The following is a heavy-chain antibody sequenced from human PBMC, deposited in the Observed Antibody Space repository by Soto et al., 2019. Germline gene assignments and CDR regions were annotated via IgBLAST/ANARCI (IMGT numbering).Heavy chain of an antibody. CDR3: ARWSGSLVRGILDP. CDR1: GDSIDSGDHY. J-gene: IGHJ5*02. V-gene: IGHV4-30-4*01. Sequence: QVQLQESGPGLLRPSQTLSLTCTVSGDSIDSGDHYWSWIRQAPGKGLEWIGYIYYTGSTYSSPSRCVRVAIALATSKTRISLNLGSVSAADTAVYYCARWSGSLVRGILDPWRQRTLVTVSS. CDR2: IYYTGST. D-gene: IGHD3-10*01.